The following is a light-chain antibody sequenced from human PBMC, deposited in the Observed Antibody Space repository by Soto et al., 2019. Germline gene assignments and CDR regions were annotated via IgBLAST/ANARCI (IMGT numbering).Light chain of an antibody. Sequence: VFTHSPSTLSLSPGERATLSCKASQSIGNSLGWFQQKPGQAPRLLIDNAFNRATGIPARFTGSGSGSDFTLTISSLEHEDFGVYYCRQRYNWTLTFGGGTKVDIK. CDR3: RQRYNWTLT. V-gene: IGKV3-11*01. J-gene: IGKJ4*01. CDR2: NAF. CDR1: QSIGNS.